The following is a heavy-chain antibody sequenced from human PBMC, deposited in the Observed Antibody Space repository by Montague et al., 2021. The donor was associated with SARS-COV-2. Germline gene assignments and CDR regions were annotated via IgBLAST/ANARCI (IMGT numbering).Heavy chain of an antibody. Sequence: SETLSLTCAVSGGSISSSHWWSWVRQPPGKGLEWIGEIYHSGSTNYNPSLKSRATISIDKSKNQFYLKLSSVTAADTAVYYCAREFRTYGYGGQYWYFDLWGRGTLVTVSS. CDR1: GGSISSSHW. D-gene: IGHD3-10*01. CDR2: IYHSGST. CDR3: AREFRTYGYGGQYWYFDL. V-gene: IGHV4-4*02. J-gene: IGHJ2*01.